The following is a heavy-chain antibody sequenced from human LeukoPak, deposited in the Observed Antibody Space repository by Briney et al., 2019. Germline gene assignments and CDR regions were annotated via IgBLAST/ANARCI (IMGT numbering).Heavy chain of an antibody. CDR3: ATLLPGIAAAGDFDY. CDR2: ISGSGGST. Sequence: PGGSLRLSCAASGFSFSAYGMNWVRQSPGKGLEWVSAISGSGGSTYYADSVKGRFTISRDNSKNTLYLQMNSLRAEDTAVYYCATLLPGIAAAGDFDYWGQGTLVTVSS. D-gene: IGHD6-13*01. V-gene: IGHV3-23*01. J-gene: IGHJ4*02. CDR1: GFSFSAYG.